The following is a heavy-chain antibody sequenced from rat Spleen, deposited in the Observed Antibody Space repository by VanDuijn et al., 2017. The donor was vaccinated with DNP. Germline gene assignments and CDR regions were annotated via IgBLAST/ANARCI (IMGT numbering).Heavy chain of an antibody. Sequence: EVQLVESGGGLVQPGRSLKLSCAASGYTFSDYYMAWVRQAPTKGLEWVAYIRYVGSDTYYRDSVKGRFTISRDNAKSTLYLQMDSLRSEDTATYYWATQRSVDVMDAWGQGTSVTVSS. J-gene: IGHJ4*01. CDR2: IRYVGSDT. CDR3: ATQRSVDVMDA. V-gene: IGHV5-25*01. D-gene: IGHD4-3*01. CDR1: GYTFSDYY.